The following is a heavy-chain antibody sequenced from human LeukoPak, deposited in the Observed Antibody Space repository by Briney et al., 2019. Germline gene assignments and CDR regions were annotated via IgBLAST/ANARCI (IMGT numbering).Heavy chain of an antibody. CDR2: INWNGGST. CDR3: AKDGSGYSPLYYFDY. CDR1: GFTFDDYG. V-gene: IGHV3-20*04. J-gene: IGHJ4*02. D-gene: IGHD2-15*01. Sequence: GGSLRLSCAASGFTFDDYGLSWVRQAPGKGLEWVSGINWNGGSTGYADSVKGRFTISRDNAKNSLYLQMNSLRAEDTALYYCAKDGSGYSPLYYFDYWGQGTLVTVSS.